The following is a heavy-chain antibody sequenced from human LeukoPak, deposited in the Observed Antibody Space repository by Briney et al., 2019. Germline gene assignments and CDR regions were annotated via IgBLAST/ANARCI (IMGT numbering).Heavy chain of an antibody. CDR3: ARVGLGSGSSTGYYYYMDV. V-gene: IGHV4-59*01. Sequence: SETLSLTCTVPGDSISIYYWSWVRQPPGKGLEWIGYMYYTGSSKYSPSLKNRITISVDTSKNQLSLKLSSVTAADTAVYYCARVGLGSGSSTGYYYYMDVWGKGTTVTVSS. J-gene: IGHJ6*03. CDR2: MYYTGSS. D-gene: IGHD3-10*01. CDR1: GDSISIYY.